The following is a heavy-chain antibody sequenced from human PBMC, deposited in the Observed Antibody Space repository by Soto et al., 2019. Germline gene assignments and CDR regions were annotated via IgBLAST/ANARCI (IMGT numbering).Heavy chain of an antibody. CDR1: GGSVSSGSYY. Sequence: PSETLSLTCTVSGGSVSSGSYYWSWIRQPPGKGLEWIGYIYYSGSTNYNPSLKSRVTISVDTSKNQFSLKLSSVTAADTAVYYCARDFRLRYFGWSLMDVWGQGTTVTVSS. D-gene: IGHD3-9*01. V-gene: IGHV4-61*01. J-gene: IGHJ6*02. CDR2: IYYSGST. CDR3: ARDFRLRYFGWSLMDV.